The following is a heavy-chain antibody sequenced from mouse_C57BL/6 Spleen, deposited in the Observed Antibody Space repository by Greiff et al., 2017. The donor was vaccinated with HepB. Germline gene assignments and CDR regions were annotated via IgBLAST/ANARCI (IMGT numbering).Heavy chain of an antibody. Sequence: EVKVVESGGGLVKPGGSLKLSCAAPGFTFSSYAMSWVRQTPEKRLEWVATISDGGSYTYYPDNVKGRFTISRDNAKNNLYLQMSHLKSEDTAMYYCARGLLSDYWGQGTTLTVSS. CDR2: ISDGGSYT. CDR3: ARGLLSDY. V-gene: IGHV5-4*03. J-gene: IGHJ2*01. CDR1: GFTFSSYA. D-gene: IGHD2-3*01.